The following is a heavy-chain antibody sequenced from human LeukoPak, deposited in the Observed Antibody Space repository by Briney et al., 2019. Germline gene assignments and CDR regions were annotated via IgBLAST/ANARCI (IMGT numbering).Heavy chain of an antibody. CDR3: AKEMGSWYFEGITTFDY. CDR1: GFTFSSYA. CDR2: ISGSGGST. V-gene: IGHV3-23*01. Sequence: GGSLRLSCAASGFTFSSYAMSWVRQAPGKGLEWVSAISGSGGSTYYADSVKGRFTISRDNSKNTLYLQMNSLRAKDTAVYYCAKEMGSWYFEGITTFDYWGQGTLVTVSS. D-gene: IGHD6-13*01. J-gene: IGHJ4*02.